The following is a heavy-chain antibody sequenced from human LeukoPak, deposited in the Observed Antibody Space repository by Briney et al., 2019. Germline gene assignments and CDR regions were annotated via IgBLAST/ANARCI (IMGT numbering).Heavy chain of an antibody. Sequence: GGSLRLSCAASGFSFSTYTMNWVRQAPGKGLEWVSYISSSGSTIYYADSAKGRFTISRDNAKNSLYLQMNSLRAEDTAVYYCARERICSGGSCYYYGMDVWGQGTTVTVSS. D-gene: IGHD2-15*01. V-gene: IGHV3-48*04. J-gene: IGHJ6*02. CDR3: ARERICSGGSCYYYGMDV. CDR1: GFSFSTYT. CDR2: ISSSGSTI.